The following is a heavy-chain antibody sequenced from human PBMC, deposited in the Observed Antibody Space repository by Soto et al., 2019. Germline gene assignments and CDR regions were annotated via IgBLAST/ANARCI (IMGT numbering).Heavy chain of an antibody. J-gene: IGHJ4*02. CDR2: IYSSGST. CDR1: GFTVSNNY. D-gene: IGHD5-18*01. CDR3: ARGYSYTQPVFDY. Sequence: GGSLRLSCAASGFTVSNNYMTWVRQAPGKGLEWVSFIYSSGSTYYADSVKGRFTISRDNFKNTLYLQMNRLRAEDTAVYYCARGYSYTQPVFDYWGLGTLVTVSS. V-gene: IGHV3-53*01.